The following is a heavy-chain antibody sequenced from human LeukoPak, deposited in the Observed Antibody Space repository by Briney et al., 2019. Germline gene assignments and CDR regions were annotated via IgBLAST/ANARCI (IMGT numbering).Heavy chain of an antibody. Sequence: ASVKVSCKASGYTFTSYAISWVRQAPGQGLEWMGGIIPIFGTANYAQKFQGRVTITADESTSTAYMELSSLRSEDTAVYYCASRFTNDILTGYWEYYFDYWGQGTLVTVPS. CDR1: GYTFTSYA. J-gene: IGHJ4*02. CDR3: ASRFTNDILTGYWEYYFDY. CDR2: IIPIFGTA. V-gene: IGHV1-69*13. D-gene: IGHD3-9*01.